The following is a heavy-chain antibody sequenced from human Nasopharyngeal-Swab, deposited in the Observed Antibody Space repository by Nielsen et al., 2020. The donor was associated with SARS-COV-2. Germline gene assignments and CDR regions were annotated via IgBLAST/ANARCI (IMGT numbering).Heavy chain of an antibody. CDR3: ARGSVVPAAPAVDYFDY. V-gene: IGHV4-39*06. CDR2: IYYSGST. Sequence: WIRQPPGKGLEWIGSIYYSGSTYYNPSLKSRVTISVDTSKNQFPLKLSSVTAADTAVYYCARGSVVPAAPAVDYFDYWGQGTLVTVSS. D-gene: IGHD2-2*01. J-gene: IGHJ4*02.